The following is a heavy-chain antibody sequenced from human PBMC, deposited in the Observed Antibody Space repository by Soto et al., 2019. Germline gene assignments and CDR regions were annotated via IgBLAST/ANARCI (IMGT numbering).Heavy chain of an antibody. V-gene: IGHV4-61*01. CDR1: GGSVSSGNYY. CDR2: IYYSGST. J-gene: IGHJ5*02. CDR3: ARDALGP. Sequence: SETLSLTCSVSGGSVSSGNYYWAWIRQPPGKRLEWIGYIYYSGSTNYNPSLKSRVTMSLDASRNQLSLNLNSVTAADTAVYYCARDALGPWGQGTLVTVSS.